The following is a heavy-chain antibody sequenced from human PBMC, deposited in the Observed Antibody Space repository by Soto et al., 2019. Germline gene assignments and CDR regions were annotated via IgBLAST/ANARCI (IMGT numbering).Heavy chain of an antibody. V-gene: IGHV3-23*01. CDR1: GLTYSSYA. CDR3: AKGRIAVAAPYNWFDP. D-gene: IGHD6-19*01. Sequence: EVKLLESGGGLVQPGGSLRLSCVASGLTYSSYAMSWVRQAPGKGLEWVSTITGGADNTHYADSVKGRFTISRDNSKNTLSLQMNSLRVDDTAVYHCAKGRIAVAAPYNWFDPWGQGTLVTVSS. CDR2: ITGGADNT. J-gene: IGHJ5*02.